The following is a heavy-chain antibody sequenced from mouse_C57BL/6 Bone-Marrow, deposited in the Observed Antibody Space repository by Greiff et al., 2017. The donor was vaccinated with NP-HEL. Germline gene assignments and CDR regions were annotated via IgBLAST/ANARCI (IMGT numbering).Heavy chain of an antibody. CDR3: ARQYGYWRYYYSMDY. CDR1: GFTFSDYY. D-gene: IGHD2-2*01. Sequence: EVKLMESGGGLVQPGGSLKLSCAASGFTFSDYYMYWVRQTPEKRLEWVAYISNGGGSTYYPDTVKGRFTISRDNAKNTLYLQMSRLKSEDTAMYYCARQYGYWRYYYSMDYWGQGTSVTVSS. J-gene: IGHJ4*01. CDR2: ISNGGGST. V-gene: IGHV5-12*01.